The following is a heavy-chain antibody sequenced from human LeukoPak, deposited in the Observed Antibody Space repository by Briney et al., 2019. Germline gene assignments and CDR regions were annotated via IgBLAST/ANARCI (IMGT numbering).Heavy chain of an antibody. CDR1: GYTFTSYG. CDR3: ARQITMIGVVINDAFDI. CDR2: INPYNGNT. D-gene: IGHD3-22*01. V-gene: IGHV1-18*01. Sequence: ASVKVSCKAYGYTFTSYGISWVRQAPGQGLEWMGWINPYNGNTNYAQNLQGRVTMTTDTSTSTAYMEFRSQRSDDTAVYYCARQITMIGVVINDAFDIWGQGTMVTVSS. J-gene: IGHJ3*02.